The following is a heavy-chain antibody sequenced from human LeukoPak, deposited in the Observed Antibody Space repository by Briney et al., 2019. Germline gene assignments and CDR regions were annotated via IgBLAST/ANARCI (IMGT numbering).Heavy chain of an antibody. J-gene: IGHJ6*02. CDR1: GFTFSSYA. Sequence: PGGSQRLSCAASGFTFSSYAMSWVRQAPGKGLEWVSAISGSGGGTYYADSVKGRFTISRDNSKNTLYLQMNSLRAEDTAVYYCAKEYDSSSSGYGMDVWGQGTTVTVSS. D-gene: IGHD3-22*01. CDR3: AKEYDSSSSGYGMDV. CDR2: ISGSGGGT. V-gene: IGHV3-23*01.